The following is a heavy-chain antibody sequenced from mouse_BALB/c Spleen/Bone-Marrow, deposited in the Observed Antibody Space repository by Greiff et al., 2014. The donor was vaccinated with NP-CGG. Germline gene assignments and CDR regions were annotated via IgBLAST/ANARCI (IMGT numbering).Heavy chain of an antibody. CDR3: ARIPNPLYYYAMDY. V-gene: IGHV1S135*01. CDR1: GYSFTGYT. Sequence: EVQLQQSGPELVKPGASMKISCKASGYSFTGYTMNWVKQSHGKNLEWIGLIDPYNGGTSYNQKFKGKATLTVDKSSSTAYMELLSLTSEDSAVYYCARIPNPLYYYAMDYWGQGTSVTVSS. D-gene: IGHD5-1-1*01. CDR2: IDPYNGGT. J-gene: IGHJ4*01.